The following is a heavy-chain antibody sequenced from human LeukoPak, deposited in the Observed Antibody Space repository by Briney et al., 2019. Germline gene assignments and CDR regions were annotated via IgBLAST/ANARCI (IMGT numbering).Heavy chain of an antibody. CDR1: GGSFSGYY. D-gene: IGHD3-3*01. CDR2: INHSGSA. Sequence: SETLSLTCAVYGGSFSGYYWSWIRQPPGKGLEWIGEINHSGSANYNPSLKSRVTISVDTSKNQFSLKLSSVTAADTAVYYCARGSSYYDFWSGYYRIGYYFDYWGQGTQVTVSS. V-gene: IGHV4-34*01. J-gene: IGHJ4*02. CDR3: ARGSSYYDFWSGYYRIGYYFDY.